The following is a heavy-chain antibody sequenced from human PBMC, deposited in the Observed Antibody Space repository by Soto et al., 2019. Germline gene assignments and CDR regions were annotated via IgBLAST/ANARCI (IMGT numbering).Heavy chain of an antibody. CDR2: IYYSGST. J-gene: IGHJ5*02. Sequence: PSETLALTCTVSGGSISSYYWSWIRQPPGKGLEWIGYIYYSGSTNYNPSLKSRVTISVDTSKNQFSLKLSSVTAADTAVYYCARAIDPFTNWFDPWGQGTLVTVSS. CDR3: ARAIDPFTNWFDP. CDR1: GGSISSYY. V-gene: IGHV4-59*01. D-gene: IGHD3-22*01.